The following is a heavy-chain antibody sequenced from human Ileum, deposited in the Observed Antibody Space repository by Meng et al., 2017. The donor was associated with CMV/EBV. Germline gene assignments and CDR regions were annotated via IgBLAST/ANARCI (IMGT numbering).Heavy chain of an antibody. J-gene: IGHJ3*02. CDR2: ISHDGNNK. CDR3: SRDNSKNTLYLQMNSLGPDDTAVYYCANAYCSGGHCYEYSFDI. D-gene: IGHD3-10*01. CDR1: RFSFSDYS. V-gene: IGHV3-30*03. Sequence: GGSLRLSCVASRFSFSDYSMVWVRQAPGKGLEWVAVISHDGNNKYFPCSVKGRFTNSRDNSKNTHDEDNEYYADSVKGRFTNSRDNSKNTLYLQMNSLGPDDTAVYYCANAYCSGGHCYEYSFDIWGQGTMVTVSS.